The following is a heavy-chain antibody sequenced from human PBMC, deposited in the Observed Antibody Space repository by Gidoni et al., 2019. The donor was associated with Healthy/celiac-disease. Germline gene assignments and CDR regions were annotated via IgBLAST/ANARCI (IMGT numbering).Heavy chain of an antibody. CDR1: GGSISSYY. Sequence: QVQLQASGPGLVTPSETLSLTCTVSGGSISSYYWSWIRQPPGKGLEWIGYIYYSGSTNYNPSLKSRVTISVDTSKNQFSLKLSSVTAADTAGYYCARDSSGVSDYWGQGTLVTVSS. D-gene: IGHD3-22*01. J-gene: IGHJ4*02. CDR2: IYYSGST. CDR3: ARDSSGVSDY. V-gene: IGHV4-59*01.